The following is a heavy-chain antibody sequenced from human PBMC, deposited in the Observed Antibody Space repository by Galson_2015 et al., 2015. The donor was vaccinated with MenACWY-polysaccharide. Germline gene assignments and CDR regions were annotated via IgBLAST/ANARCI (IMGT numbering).Heavy chain of an antibody. V-gene: IGHV3-23*01. CDR1: GFTFSSYA. J-gene: IGHJ5*02. D-gene: IGHD3-9*01. Sequence: SLRLSCAASGFTFSSYAMTWVRQAPGKGLAWVSAISGSGGSTYYADSVKGRFSISRDNSKNTLFLQMNSLRAEDTAVYYCAKSPNFDWFPSVAWGQGTLVTVSS. CDR2: ISGSGGST. CDR3: AKSPNFDWFPSVA.